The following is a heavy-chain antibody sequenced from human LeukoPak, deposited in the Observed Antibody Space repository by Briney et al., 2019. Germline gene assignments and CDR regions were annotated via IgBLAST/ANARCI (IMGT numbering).Heavy chain of an antibody. J-gene: IGHJ4*02. Sequence: GASVKVSCKASGYTFTSYAMDWVRQAPGQGLEGVGWSNTNTGNPTYAQGFTGRFVFSLDTSVSTAYLQISSLKAEDTAVYYCASGIAAADFYWGQGTLVTVSS. D-gene: IGHD6-13*01. CDR3: ASGIAAADFY. V-gene: IGHV7-4-1*02. CDR1: GYTFTSYA. CDR2: SNTNTGNP.